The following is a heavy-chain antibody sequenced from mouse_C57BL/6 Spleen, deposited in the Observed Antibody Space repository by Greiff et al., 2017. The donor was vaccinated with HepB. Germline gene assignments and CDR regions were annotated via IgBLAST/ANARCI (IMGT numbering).Heavy chain of an antibody. Sequence: EVKLVESGGGLVKPGGSLKLSCAASGFTFSSYAMSWVRQTPEKRLEWVATISDGGSYTYYPDNVKGRFTISRDNAKNNLYLQMSHLKSEDTAMYYCARGLGRGGYFDYWGQGTTLTVSS. CDR3: ARGLGRGGYFDY. D-gene: IGHD4-1*01. CDR1: GFTFSSYA. J-gene: IGHJ2*01. CDR2: ISDGGSYT. V-gene: IGHV5-4*03.